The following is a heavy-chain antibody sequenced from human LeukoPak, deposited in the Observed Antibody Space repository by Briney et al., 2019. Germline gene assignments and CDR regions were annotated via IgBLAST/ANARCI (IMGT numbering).Heavy chain of an antibody. V-gene: IGHV3-30*03. CDR2: ISYDGSNK. J-gene: IGHJ4*02. D-gene: IGHD4-17*01. CDR3: ARVPHYGDYVHYYFDY. Sequence: GGSLRLSCAASGFRFSSYGMHWVRQAPGKGLEWVAVISYDGSNKYYADSVKGRFTISRDKSKNTLDLQMNSLRAEDTAVYYCARVPHYGDYVHYYFDYWGQGALVTVSS. CDR1: GFRFSSYG.